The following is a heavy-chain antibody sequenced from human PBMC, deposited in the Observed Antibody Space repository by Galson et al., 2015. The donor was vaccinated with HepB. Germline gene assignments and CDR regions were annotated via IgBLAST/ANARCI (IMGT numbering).Heavy chain of an antibody. Sequence: SLRLSCAASGFTFSRYAMSWVRQAPGKGLEWVSAISSSGGSTYYADSVKGRFTISRDNSKNTLYLQMNSLRAEDTAVYYCAKGGPRDYGSGDNDYYGMDVWGQGTTVTVSS. D-gene: IGHD3-10*01. CDR1: GFTFSRYA. CDR3: AKGGPRDYGSGDNDYYGMDV. V-gene: IGHV3-23*01. J-gene: IGHJ6*02. CDR2: ISSSGGST.